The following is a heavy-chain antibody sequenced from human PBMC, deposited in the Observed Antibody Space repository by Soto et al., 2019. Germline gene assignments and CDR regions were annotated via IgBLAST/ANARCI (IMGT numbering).Heavy chain of an antibody. J-gene: IGHJ3*01. CDR3: ARRLLTVTVASVFEL. Sequence: QITLKESGPTLVKPTQTLTLTCTFSGFSLRTSGLGVGWIRQPPGKALEWLALIYWDGDKRYNPSLNNRVTITEDTSKNQVVLTMTNMDPVDTATYHCARRLLTVTVASVFELWGEGTMVTVSS. D-gene: IGHD4-4*01. CDR2: IYWDGDK. V-gene: IGHV2-5*02. CDR1: GFSLRTSGLG.